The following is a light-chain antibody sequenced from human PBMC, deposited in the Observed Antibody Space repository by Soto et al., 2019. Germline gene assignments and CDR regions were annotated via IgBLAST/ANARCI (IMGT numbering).Light chain of an antibody. V-gene: IGKV4-1*01. Sequence: DIVMTQSPDSLVVSLGERATIHCKSSQSVLYSSNNKNYLAWYQQKPGQPPNLLIYWASTRESGVPDRFSGSGSGTDFTLTISSLQAEAVAVCYCQQFYSTPPTFGGGTKVEIK. CDR3: QQFYSTPPT. CDR1: QSVLYSSNNKNY. CDR2: WAS. J-gene: IGKJ4*02.